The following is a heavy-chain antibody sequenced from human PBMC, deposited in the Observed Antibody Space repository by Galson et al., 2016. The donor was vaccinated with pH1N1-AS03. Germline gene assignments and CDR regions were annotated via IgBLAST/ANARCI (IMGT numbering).Heavy chain of an antibody. V-gene: IGHV3-30*02. CDR3: VKESPKEAGDY. CDR1: GFTFSSYG. J-gene: IGHJ4*02. CDR2: LPYDGSNK. Sequence: SLRLSCAASGFTFSSYGMHWVRQAPGKGLEWLSFLPYDGSNKFYAESVKGRFTISRDNSKNTLYLQMNSLRVEDTAMFYFVKESPKEAGDYWGRGVMVTVSS.